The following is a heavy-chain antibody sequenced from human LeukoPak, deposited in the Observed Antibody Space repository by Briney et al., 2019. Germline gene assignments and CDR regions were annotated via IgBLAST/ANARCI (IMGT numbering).Heavy chain of an antibody. V-gene: IGHV3-30*02. CDR1: GFTFSSYS. CDR2: IRYDGSNK. J-gene: IGHJ4*02. Sequence: GGSLRLSCAASGFTFSSYSMNWVRQAPGKGLEWVAFIRYDGSNKYYADSVKGRFTISRDNSKNTLYLQMNSLRAEDTAVYYCAKGLGLYTHFDYWGQGTLVTVSS. D-gene: IGHD6-19*01. CDR3: AKGLGLYTHFDY.